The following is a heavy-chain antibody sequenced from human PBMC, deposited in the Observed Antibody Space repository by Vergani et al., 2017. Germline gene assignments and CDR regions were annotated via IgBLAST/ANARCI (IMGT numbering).Heavy chain of an antibody. CDR3: ARVGATTFGAFDY. D-gene: IGHD1-26*01. CDR2: IYYSGST. J-gene: IGHJ4*02. V-gene: IGHV4-61*08. CDR1: GGSISSAGFY. Sequence: QVQLQESGPGLVKPSQTLSLTCTVSGGSISSAGFYWSWIRQPPGKGLEWIGYIYYSGSTNYNPSLKSRVTISVDTSKNQFSLKLSSVTAADTAVYYCARVGATTFGAFDYWGQGTLVTVSS.